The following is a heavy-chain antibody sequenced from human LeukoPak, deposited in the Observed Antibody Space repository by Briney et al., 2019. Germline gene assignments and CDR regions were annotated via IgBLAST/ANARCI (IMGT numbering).Heavy chain of an antibody. CDR3: ARELLGHGYNSGNFDY. V-gene: IGHV3-7*01. CDR1: GFTFSSYW. D-gene: IGHD5-24*01. CDR2: IKQDGSEK. Sequence: GGSLRLSCAASGFTFSSYWMNWVRQGPGKGLEWVANIKQDGSEKYYVDSVKGRFTISRDNAKNSLYLQMNSLRAEDTAVYYCARELLGHGYNSGNFDYWGQGTLVTVSS. J-gene: IGHJ4*02.